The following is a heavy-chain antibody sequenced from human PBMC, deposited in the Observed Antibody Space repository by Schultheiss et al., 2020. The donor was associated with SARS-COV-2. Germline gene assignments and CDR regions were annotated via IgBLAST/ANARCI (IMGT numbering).Heavy chain of an antibody. J-gene: IGHJ5*02. V-gene: IGHV3-21*05. CDR3: ARGGEYSSSSSWFDP. CDR2: ISSSSSYI. CDR1: GFTFSSYS. Sequence: GGSLRLSCAASGFTFSSYSMNWVRQAPGKGLEWVSYISSSSSYIYYADSVKGRFTISRDNAKNSLYLQMNSLRAEDTAVYYCARGGEYSSSSSWFDPWGQGTLVTVSS. D-gene: IGHD6-6*01.